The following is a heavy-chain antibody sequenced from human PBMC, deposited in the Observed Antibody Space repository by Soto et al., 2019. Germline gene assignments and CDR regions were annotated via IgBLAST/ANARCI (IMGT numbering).Heavy chain of an antibody. D-gene: IGHD3-9*01. CDR1: GGSISSYY. CDR3: ATEFSYDILTGYSFDY. J-gene: IGHJ4*02. V-gene: IGHV4-59*08. Sequence: SETLSLTCTVSGGSISSYYWSWIRQPPGKGLEWIGYIYYSGSTNYNPSLKSRVTISVDTSKNQFSLKLSSVTAADTAVYYCATEFSYDILTGYSFDYWGQGTLVTVSS. CDR2: IYYSGST.